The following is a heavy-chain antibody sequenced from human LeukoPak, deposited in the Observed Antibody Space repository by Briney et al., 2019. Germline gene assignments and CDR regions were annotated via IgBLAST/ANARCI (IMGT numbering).Heavy chain of an antibody. CDR3: ARASSSPHTAYYYYGMDV. CDR1: GGTFSSYA. CDR2: IIPIFGTA. V-gene: IGHV1-69*01. D-gene: IGHD6-13*01. J-gene: IGHJ6*02. Sequence: SVKVSCKASGGTFSSYAISWVRQAPGQGLEWMGGIIPIFGTANYAQKFQGRVTITADESTSTAYMELSSLRSEDTAVYYCARASSSPHTAYYYYGMDVWGQGTTVTVSS.